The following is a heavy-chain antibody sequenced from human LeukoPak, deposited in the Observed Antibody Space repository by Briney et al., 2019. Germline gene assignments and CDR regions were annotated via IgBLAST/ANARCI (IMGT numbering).Heavy chain of an antibody. CDR2: IYTFGST. CDR3: ARDLKWYRGYLCDH. Sequence: SDTLSLTCTVSGGSISSYYWRWIRQPAGKGREWIGRIYTFGSTNYNPSVKSQVTMSVDTYKNQFALKQTAVTAADTDGYYCARDLKWYRGYLCDHWGEGTLVRVS. J-gene: IGHJ4*02. V-gene: IGHV4-4*07. CDR1: GGSISSYY. D-gene: IGHD5-12*01.